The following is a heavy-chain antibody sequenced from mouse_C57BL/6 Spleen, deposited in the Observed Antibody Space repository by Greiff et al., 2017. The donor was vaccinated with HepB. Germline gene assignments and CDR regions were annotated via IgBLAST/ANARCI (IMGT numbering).Heavy chain of an antibody. Sequence: QVQLQQSGAELVRPGASVTLSCKASGYTFTDYEMHWVKQTPVHGLEWIGAIDPETGGTAYNQKFKGKAILTADKSSSTAYMELRSLTSEDSAVYYCTRGEVTTVVAKRYFDVWGTGTTVTVSS. D-gene: IGHD1-1*01. CDR3: TRGEVTTVVAKRYFDV. V-gene: IGHV1-15*01. CDR2: IDPETGGT. J-gene: IGHJ1*03. CDR1: GYTFTDYE.